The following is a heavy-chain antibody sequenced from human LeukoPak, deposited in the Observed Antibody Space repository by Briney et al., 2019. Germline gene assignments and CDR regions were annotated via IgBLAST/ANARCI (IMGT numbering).Heavy chain of an antibody. V-gene: IGHV3-23*01. J-gene: IGHJ5*02. Sequence: PGGSLRLXCAASGFMFSSYAMSWVRQAPGKGLEWVSSISGGCSNTYFADSVKGRFSVSRDNSKNTLYLQMNSLRAEDTATYYCAKGCRSANCDEGRWFDPWGQGTLVIVSS. CDR1: GFMFSSYA. CDR2: ISGGCSNT. D-gene: IGHD2-2*01. CDR3: AKGCRSANCDEGRWFDP.